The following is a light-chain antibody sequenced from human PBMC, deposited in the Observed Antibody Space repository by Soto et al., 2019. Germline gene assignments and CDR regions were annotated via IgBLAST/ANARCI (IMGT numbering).Light chain of an antibody. Sequence: EIVLTQSPVTLSVSPGERATLSCRASQSVSTNLAWYQQKPGQSPRLLIYGASTRATGIPARFSGSGSGTEFTLTISSLQSEDFAVYYCQQGNNWPRTCGQGTKLEIK. CDR2: GAS. CDR1: QSVSTN. CDR3: QQGNNWPRT. V-gene: IGKV3-15*01. J-gene: IGKJ2*01.